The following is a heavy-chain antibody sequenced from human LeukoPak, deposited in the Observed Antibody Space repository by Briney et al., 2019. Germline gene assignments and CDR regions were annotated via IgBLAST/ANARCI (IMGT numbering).Heavy chain of an antibody. V-gene: IGHV1-18*04. Sequence: ASVKVSCKASGYTFSSYIISWVRQAPGQGLEWMGWISAYNGNTNYAQDLQGRVTMTTDTSTSTAYMELRSLRSDDTAVYYCAREARMITFGGALWYFDYWGQGTLVTVSS. CDR1: GYTFSSYI. CDR3: AREARMITFGGALWYFDY. CDR2: ISAYNGNT. D-gene: IGHD3-16*01. J-gene: IGHJ4*02.